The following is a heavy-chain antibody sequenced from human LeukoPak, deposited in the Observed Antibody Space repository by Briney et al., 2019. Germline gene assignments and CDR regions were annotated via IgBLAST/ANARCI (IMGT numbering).Heavy chain of an antibody. CDR1: GITLSNYG. Sequence: PGGSLRLSCAVSGITLSNYGMHWVRQAPGKGLEWVAVISYDGSNKYYADSVKGRFTISRDNSKNTLYLQMNSLRAEDTAVYYCAKGGYSSGWYFDYWGQGTLVTVSS. CDR2: ISYDGSNK. CDR3: AKGGYSSGWYFDY. J-gene: IGHJ4*02. D-gene: IGHD6-19*01. V-gene: IGHV3-30*18.